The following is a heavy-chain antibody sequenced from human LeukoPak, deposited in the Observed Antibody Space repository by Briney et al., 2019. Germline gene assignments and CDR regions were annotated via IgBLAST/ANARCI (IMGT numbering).Heavy chain of an antibody. Sequence: ASVSVSCKASGYTFTGYGISWVRQARGQGRDGRGWINAYNGNTNYAQKLQVRVTMTTDTSTSTAYIELRSLRSDDTAVYYCARVGWGTAGDYYYYYYMDVWGKGTTLTVSS. V-gene: IGHV1-18*01. J-gene: IGHJ6*03. CDR3: ARVGWGTAGDYYYYYYMDV. D-gene: IGHD6-19*01. CDR2: INAYNGNT. CDR1: GYTFTGYG.